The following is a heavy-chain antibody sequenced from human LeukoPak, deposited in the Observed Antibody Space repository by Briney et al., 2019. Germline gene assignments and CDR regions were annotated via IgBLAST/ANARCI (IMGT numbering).Heavy chain of an antibody. CDR2: IYTSGST. CDR3: ARDRYYYDSSGYEQNNWFDP. V-gene: IGHV4-4*07. CDR1: GGSISSYY. Sequence: SETLSLTCTVSGGSISSYYWSWMRQPAGKGLEWIGRIYTSGSTNYNPSLKSRVTMSVDTSKNQFSLKLSSVTAADTAVYYCARDRYYYDSSGYEQNNWFDPWGQGTLVTVSS. J-gene: IGHJ5*02. D-gene: IGHD3-22*01.